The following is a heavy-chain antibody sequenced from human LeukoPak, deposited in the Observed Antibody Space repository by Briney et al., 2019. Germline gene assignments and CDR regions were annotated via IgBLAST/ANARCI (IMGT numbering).Heavy chain of an antibody. J-gene: IGHJ6*03. CDR1: GFTFSSYW. CDR2: IKQDGSEK. Sequence: PGGSLRLSCAASGFTFSSYWMSWVRQAPGKGLEWVANIKQDGSEKYYVDSVKGRFTISRDNAKNSLYLQMNSLRAEDTAVYYCARSTSHYYYYYMDVWGKGTTVTISS. V-gene: IGHV3-7*01. CDR3: ARSTSHYYYYYMDV.